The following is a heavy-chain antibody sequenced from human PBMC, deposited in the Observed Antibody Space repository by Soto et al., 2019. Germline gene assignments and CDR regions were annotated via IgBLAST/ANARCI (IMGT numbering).Heavy chain of an antibody. CDR1: GFTFSSYA. CDR2: ISYDGSNK. Sequence: GGSLRLSCAASGFTFSSYAMHWVRQAPGKGLEWVAVISYDGSNKYYADSVKGRFTISRDNSKNTLYLQMNSLRAEDTAVYYCAREGTGVHTPYYGMDVWGQGTTVTVSS. V-gene: IGHV3-30-3*01. J-gene: IGHJ6*02. D-gene: IGHD3-10*01. CDR3: AREGTGVHTPYYGMDV.